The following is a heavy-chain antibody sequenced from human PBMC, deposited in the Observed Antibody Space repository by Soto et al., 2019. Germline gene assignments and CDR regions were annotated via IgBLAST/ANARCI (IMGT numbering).Heavy chain of an antibody. CDR1: GDTSSNYA. J-gene: IGHJ3*02. D-gene: IGHD3-22*01. CDR3: ARLYYYHSSGYLESVDI. CDR2: INAGTGNT. V-gene: IGHV1-3*01. Sequence: ASVKVSCKASGDTSSNYAMHWVRQAPGQSLEWMGWINAGTGNTLYSQKFQGRVTITRDTSASTAYMELSSLRSEDTAVYYCARLYYYHSSGYLESVDIWGQGTLVTVSS.